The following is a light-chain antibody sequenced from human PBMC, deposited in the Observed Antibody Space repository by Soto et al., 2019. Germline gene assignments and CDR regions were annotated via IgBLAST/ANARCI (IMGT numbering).Light chain of an antibody. V-gene: IGKV1-16*02. Sequence: DIQMTQSPSSLSASVGDRVTITCRASQVIAHYLAGYQQKPGNPPKYLIFAASHLQTGVPSKFSGSGSDTAFTLTISNLQPEDSGIYYCQQYKGYPLTCGGGTKVEI. CDR3: QQYKGYPLT. CDR1: QVIAHY. CDR2: AAS. J-gene: IGKJ4*01.